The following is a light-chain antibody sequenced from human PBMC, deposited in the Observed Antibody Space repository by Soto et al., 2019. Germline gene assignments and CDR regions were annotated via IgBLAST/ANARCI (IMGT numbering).Light chain of an antibody. J-gene: IGKJ1*01. CDR2: DAS. CDR3: QQYNYYWT. Sequence: DVQMTQSPSTLSASIGYRFTITGRASQSVRNWLAWYQQTPGKAPKLLIYDASTLEDGVPPRFSGSGYGTEFTLTIRSMQHDDFATYYCQQYNYYWTFGQGTTVDIK. V-gene: IGKV1-5*01. CDR1: QSVRNW.